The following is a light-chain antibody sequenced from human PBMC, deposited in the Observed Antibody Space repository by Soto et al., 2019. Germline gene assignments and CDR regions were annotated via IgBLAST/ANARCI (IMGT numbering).Light chain of an antibody. J-gene: IGKJ2*01. V-gene: IGKV3-20*01. CDR3: QQYGSSPPYT. CDR1: QSVSGNY. Sequence: EIVLTQSPGTLSLSPGERATLSCRASQSVSGNYLAWYQQKPRQSPRLLIYGSSDRTTGIPDRFSGSGSATYFTLTITRVEPEDFAVYYCQQYGSSPPYTFGQRTKLEI. CDR2: GSS.